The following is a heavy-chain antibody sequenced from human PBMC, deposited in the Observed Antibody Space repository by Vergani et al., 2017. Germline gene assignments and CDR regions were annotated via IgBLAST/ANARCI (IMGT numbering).Heavy chain of an antibody. CDR3: ARIPRGYCSSIICFPFDH. D-gene: IGHD2-2*01. J-gene: IGHJ4*02. Sequence: QVQLQESGPGLVKPSQTLSPTCTVSGGPISSGGYYWSWIRQHPGKGLEWIGYIYYSGSAYYNPSLESRVTLSVDTSKNQFSLNLNSVTASDTAVYYCARIPRGYCSSIICFPFDHWGQGSLLSVSS. CDR1: GGPISSGGYY. CDR2: IYYSGSA. V-gene: IGHV4-31*03.